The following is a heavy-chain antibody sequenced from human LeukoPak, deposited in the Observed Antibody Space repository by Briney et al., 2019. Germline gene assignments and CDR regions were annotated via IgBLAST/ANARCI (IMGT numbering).Heavy chain of an antibody. J-gene: IGHJ6*02. CDR2: IYSGGST. CDR1: GFTVIGNS. V-gene: IGHV3-53*01. Sequence: GGSWSLSWAASGFTVIGNSRAWVRRPPGKGLEWVSVIYSGGSTYYADSVKGRFTISRDNSKNTLYLQMNSLRAEDTAVYYCARPSAYYYYGMDVWGQGTTVTVSS. D-gene: IGHD6-6*01. CDR3: ARPSAYYYYGMDV.